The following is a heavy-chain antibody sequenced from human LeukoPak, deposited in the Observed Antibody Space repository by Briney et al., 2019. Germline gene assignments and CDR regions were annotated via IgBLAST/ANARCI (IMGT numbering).Heavy chain of an antibody. CDR3: AKVAKYYYGPETYYFFEQ. D-gene: IGHD3-10*01. Sequence: GESLRLSCAASGFTFTTYWMTWVRQAPGKGLEWVANINQDGTEKYYVDSVKGRFTISRDNAKNSLYLQMNSLRVEDTAVYYCAKVAKYYYGPETYYFFEQWGQGTPVTASS. V-gene: IGHV3-7*01. CDR2: INQDGTEK. J-gene: IGHJ4*02. CDR1: GFTFTTYW.